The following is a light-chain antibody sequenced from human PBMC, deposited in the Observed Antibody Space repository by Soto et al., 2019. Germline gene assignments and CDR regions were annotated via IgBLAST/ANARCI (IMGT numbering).Light chain of an antibody. CDR2: GNS. CDR3: QSYDSSLSGWV. J-gene: IGLJ3*02. V-gene: IGLV1-40*01. Sequence: QSVLTQPPSVSGAPGQRVTLSCTGSSSNIGAGYDVHWYQQRPGTAPKLLTYGNSNRPSGVPDRFSGSKSGTSASLAITGLQAEDESDYYCQSYDSSLSGWVFGGGTKVTVL. CDR1: SSNIGAGYD.